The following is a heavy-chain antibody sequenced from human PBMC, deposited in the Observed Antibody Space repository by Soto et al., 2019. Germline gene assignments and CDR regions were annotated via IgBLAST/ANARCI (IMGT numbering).Heavy chain of an antibody. CDR2: IYYSGST. Sequence: PSETLSLTCTVSGGSISSGGYYWSWIRQHPGKGLEWIGYIYYSGSTYYNPSLKSRVTISVDTSKNQFSLKLSPVTAADTAVYYCARKGAGDYYDSSGYYPRRPYYYYGMDVWGQGTTVTVSS. J-gene: IGHJ6*02. V-gene: IGHV4-39*01. D-gene: IGHD3-22*01. CDR3: ARKGAGDYYDSSGYYPRRPYYYYGMDV. CDR1: GGSISSGGYY.